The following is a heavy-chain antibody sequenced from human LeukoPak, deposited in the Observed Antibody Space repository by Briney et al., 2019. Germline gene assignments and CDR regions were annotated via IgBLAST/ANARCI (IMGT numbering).Heavy chain of an antibody. CDR2: ISSSGSTI. D-gene: IGHD2-15*01. CDR3: AKDRSGGKWYYFDY. J-gene: IGHJ4*02. V-gene: IGHV3-48*03. CDR1: GFTFSSYE. Sequence: GGSLRLSCAASGFTFSSYEMNWVRQAPGKGLEWVSYISSSGSTIYYADSVKGRFTISRDNSKNTLYLQMNSLRAEDTAVYYCAKDRSGGKWYYFDYWGQGTLVTVSS.